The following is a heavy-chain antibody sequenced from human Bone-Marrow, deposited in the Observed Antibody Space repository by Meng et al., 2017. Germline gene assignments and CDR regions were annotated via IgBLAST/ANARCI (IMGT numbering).Heavy chain of an antibody. Sequence: GESLKISCAASGFTFSSYEMNWVRQAPGKGLEWVSYISSSGSTIYYADSVKGRFTISRDNAKNSLYLQTNSLRAEDTAVYYCARVGSGSSGYVYVGYWGQGTLVTVS. V-gene: IGHV3-48*03. CDR2: ISSSGSTI. D-gene: IGHD3-22*01. J-gene: IGHJ4*02. CDR3: ARVGSGSSGYVYVGY. CDR1: GFTFSSYE.